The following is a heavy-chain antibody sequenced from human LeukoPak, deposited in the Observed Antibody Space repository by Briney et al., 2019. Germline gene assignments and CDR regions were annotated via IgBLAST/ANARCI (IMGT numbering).Heavy chain of an antibody. J-gene: IGHJ4*02. V-gene: IGHV3-21*01. Sequence: GGSLRLSCAASGFTFSSYSMNWVRQAPGKGLEWVSSISSSSSYIYYADSVKGRFTISRDNAKNSLYLQMNSLRAEDTAVCYCARGTRWLQFRVFDYWGQGTLVTVSS. CDR2: ISSSSSYI. CDR3: ARGTRWLQFRVFDY. CDR1: GFTFSSYS. D-gene: IGHD5-24*01.